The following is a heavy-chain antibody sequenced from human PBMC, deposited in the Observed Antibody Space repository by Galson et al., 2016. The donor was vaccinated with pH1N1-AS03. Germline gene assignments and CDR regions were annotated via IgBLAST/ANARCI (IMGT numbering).Heavy chain of an antibody. J-gene: IGHJ4*02. V-gene: IGHV3-30*02. D-gene: IGHD3-10*01. CDR2: IRYDGSNK. CDR1: GFTFSSYG. Sequence: SLRLSCAASGFTFSSYGMHWVRQAPGKGLEWVAFIRYDGSNKYYADSVKGRFTISRDNSKNTLYLQMNSVRAEDTGVYYCAGGAGGDGTMLRGAHFWGQGTLVTVSS. CDR3: AGGAGGDGTMLRGAHF.